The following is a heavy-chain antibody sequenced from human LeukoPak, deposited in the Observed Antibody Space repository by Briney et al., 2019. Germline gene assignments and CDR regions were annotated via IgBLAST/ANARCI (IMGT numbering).Heavy chain of an antibody. J-gene: IGHJ5*02. CDR3: ARSSLLWFGADGFDP. Sequence: SVKVSCKASGGTFSSYAISWVRQAPGQGLEWMGGIIPIFGTANYAQKFQGRVTITADESTSTAYMELSSLRSEDTAVYYCARSSLLWFGADGFDPWGQGTLVTVSS. CDR1: GGTFSSYA. V-gene: IGHV1-69*13. D-gene: IGHD3-10*01. CDR2: IIPIFGTA.